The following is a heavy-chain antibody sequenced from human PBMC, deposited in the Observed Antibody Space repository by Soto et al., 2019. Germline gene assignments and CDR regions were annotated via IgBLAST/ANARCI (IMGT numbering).Heavy chain of an antibody. Sequence: QVQLVQSGAEVKKPGASVKVSCKTSGYTFTGDDINWVRQASGQGLEWMGWMNPLSGDTGYAQKFQGRVSMTRNTAISTAYLELRGLRYEDTAVYYCARGVAAAGTDWFDPWGQGTLVTVSS. J-gene: IGHJ5*02. CDR3: ARGVAAAGTDWFDP. CDR2: MNPLSGDT. CDR1: GYTFTGDD. V-gene: IGHV1-8*01. D-gene: IGHD6-13*01.